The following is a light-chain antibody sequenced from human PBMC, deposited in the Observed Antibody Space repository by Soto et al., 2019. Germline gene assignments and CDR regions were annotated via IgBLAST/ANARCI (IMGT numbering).Light chain of an antibody. J-gene: IGKJ4*01. Sequence: DIQMTQSPSSLSASVGDTVTITCRASQDIDVFLNWYQKKPGKAPDLLIFNSFKLQSGVPARFRGRGSGTDFSLTITSLQVEDFGTYFCQQSYTAPITFGGGTKVEMK. CDR3: QQSYTAPIT. CDR2: NSF. V-gene: IGKV1-39*01. CDR1: QDIDVF.